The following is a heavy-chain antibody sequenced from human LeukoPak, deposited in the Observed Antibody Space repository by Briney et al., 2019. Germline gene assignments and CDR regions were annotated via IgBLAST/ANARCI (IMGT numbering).Heavy chain of an antibody. CDR1: GFTFSSYW. V-gene: IGHV3-74*01. CDR3: ARDLVIAETPGDDFDY. D-gene: IGHD3-16*01. J-gene: IGHJ4*02. CDR2: IKRDGSVI. Sequence: GGSLRLSCAASGFTFSSYWMHWVRQAPGKGLAWVARIKRDGSVISYADSVKGRFTISRDNAKNTLYLQMNGLRAEDTAVYYCARDLVIAETPGDDFDYWGQGTLVTVSP.